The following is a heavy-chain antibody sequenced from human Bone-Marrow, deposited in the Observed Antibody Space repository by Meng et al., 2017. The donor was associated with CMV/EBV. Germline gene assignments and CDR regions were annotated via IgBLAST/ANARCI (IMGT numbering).Heavy chain of an antibody. Sequence: CAAYGFKFSRYAMQVVSQEPGKGLEWMADKKNNGSNKDYAASVKGRFTISRDNSKNTLYLQMNSLGAEDTAVYYCARESSGSPYFDYWGQGTLVTVSS. V-gene: IGHV3-30-3*01. CDR1: GFKFSRYA. CDR3: ARESSGSPYFDY. CDR2: KKNNGSNK. J-gene: IGHJ4*02. D-gene: IGHD1-26*01.